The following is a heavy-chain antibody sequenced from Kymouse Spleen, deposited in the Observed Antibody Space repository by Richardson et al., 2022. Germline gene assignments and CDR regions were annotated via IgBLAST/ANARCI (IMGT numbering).Heavy chain of an antibody. CDR2: INHSGST. CDR3: ARGRNNWNYGVFWYFDL. Sequence: QVQLQQWGAGLLKPSETLSLTCAVYGGSFSGYYWSWIRQPPGKGLEWIGEINHSGSTNYNPSLKSRVTISVDTSKNQFSLKLSSVTAADTAVYYCARGRNNWNYGVFWYFDLWGRGTLVTVSS. J-gene: IGHJ2*01. D-gene: IGHD1-7*01. V-gene: IGHV4-34*01. CDR1: GGSFSGYY.